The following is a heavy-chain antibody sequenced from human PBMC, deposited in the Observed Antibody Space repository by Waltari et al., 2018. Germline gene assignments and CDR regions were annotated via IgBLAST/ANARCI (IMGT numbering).Heavy chain of an antibody. J-gene: IGHJ4*02. V-gene: IGHV3-15*01. Sequence: EVRLVESGGGLVKPGGSLGLSWAAPGFVFKDAWMSWVGQAPGKGLEWVGRIKTKAEGETTDYAGPVKGRFTISRDDAANNLFLQMNSLKIDDTAVYYCATEGLIYTSLDIYDFWGQGSLVAVSS. CDR1: GFVFKDAW. CDR2: IKTKAEGETT. CDR3: ATEGLIYTSLDIYDF. D-gene: IGHD2-2*03.